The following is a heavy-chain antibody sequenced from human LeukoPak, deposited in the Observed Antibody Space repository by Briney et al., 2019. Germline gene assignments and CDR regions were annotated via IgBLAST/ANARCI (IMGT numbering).Heavy chain of an antibody. Sequence: GGSLRLSCAASGFTFSSYGMRWVRLAPGKGLEWVAAIWYDGSNKYYADSVKGRFTISRDNSKNTLYLQMNSLRAEDTAVYYCARGLYDFWSGLDAFDIWGQGTMVTVSS. D-gene: IGHD3-3*01. V-gene: IGHV3-33*01. CDR2: IWYDGSNK. CDR3: ARGLYDFWSGLDAFDI. J-gene: IGHJ3*02. CDR1: GFTFSSYG.